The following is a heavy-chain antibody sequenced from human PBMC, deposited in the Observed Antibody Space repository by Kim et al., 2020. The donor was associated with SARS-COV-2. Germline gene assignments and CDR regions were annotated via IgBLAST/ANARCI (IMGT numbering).Heavy chain of an antibody. V-gene: IGHV3-21*01. D-gene: IGHD4-17*01. CDR1: GFTFSSYS. CDR2: ISSSSSYI. J-gene: IGHJ4*02. CDR3: AREKQDGDYGDNGFFDY. Sequence: GGSLRLSCAASGFTFSSYSMNWVRQAPGKGLEWVSSISSSSSYIYYADSVKGRFTISRDNAKNSLYLQMNSLRAEDTAVYYCAREKQDGDYGDNGFFDYWGQGTLVTVSS.